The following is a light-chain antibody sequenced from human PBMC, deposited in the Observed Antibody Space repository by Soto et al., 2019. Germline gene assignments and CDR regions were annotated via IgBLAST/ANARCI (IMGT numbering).Light chain of an antibody. CDR2: GAS. Sequence: IVMTQSPATLSVSPGERATLSCMASQSVSSNLAWYQQKPGQAPRLLIYGASTRATGIPARFSGSGSGTEFTLTISSLQSEDFAVYYCQQYNNWPPWTFGQGTKVEIK. V-gene: IGKV3-15*01. CDR3: QQYNNWPPWT. J-gene: IGKJ1*01. CDR1: QSVSSN.